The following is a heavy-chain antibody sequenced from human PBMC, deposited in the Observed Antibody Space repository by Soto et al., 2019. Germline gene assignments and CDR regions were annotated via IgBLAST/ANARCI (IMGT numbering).Heavy chain of an antibody. CDR1: GGSISSGGYY. Sequence: QVQLQESGPGLVKPSQTLSLTCTVSGGSISSGGYYWSWIRQHPGKGLEWIGYIYYSGSTYYNPSLRSRVTISVDTAKNPFSLTLSSVTAADTAVYSCARDRTDGLWFDPWGQGTLVTVSS. J-gene: IGHJ5*02. V-gene: IGHV4-31*03. CDR3: ARDRTDGLWFDP. D-gene: IGHD4-17*01. CDR2: IYYSGST.